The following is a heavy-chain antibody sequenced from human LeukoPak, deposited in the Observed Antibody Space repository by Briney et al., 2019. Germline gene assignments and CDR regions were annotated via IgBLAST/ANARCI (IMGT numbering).Heavy chain of an antibody. D-gene: IGHD2-8*01. CDR3: ARCNGDPIESYFDY. V-gene: IGHV3-30*02. J-gene: IGHJ4*02. CDR2: IRYDGTDK. CDR1: GFTFSSYG. Sequence: PGGSLKLSCTASGFTFSSYGMHWVRQAPGKGLEWVAFIRYDGTDKFYADSVKGRFTISRDNSKNTLYLQMNGLRGEDAAVYYCARCNGDPIESYFDYWGQGTLVTVSS.